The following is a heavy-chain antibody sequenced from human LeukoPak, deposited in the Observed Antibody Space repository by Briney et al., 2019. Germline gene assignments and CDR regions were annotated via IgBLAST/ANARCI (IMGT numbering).Heavy chain of an antibody. CDR1: GYTFTGYY. Sequence: GASVKVSCKASGYTFTGYYMHWVRQAPGQGLEWMGWINPNTGDTKYAQNFQGRVTMTRDTSISTAYMELSRLRSDDTAVYYCARDLIEGWAFDIWGQGTMVTVSS. CDR3: ARDLIEGWAFDI. V-gene: IGHV1-2*02. CDR2: INPNTGDT. J-gene: IGHJ3*02. D-gene: IGHD2-15*01.